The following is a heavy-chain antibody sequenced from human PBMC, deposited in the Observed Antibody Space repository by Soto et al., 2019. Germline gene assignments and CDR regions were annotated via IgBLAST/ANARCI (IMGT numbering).Heavy chain of an antibody. Sequence: QVQLQESGPGLVKPSGTLSLTCAVSGGSISSSNWWSWVRQPPGKGLEWIGEIYHSGSTNYNPSLKSRVTISVDKSTNQCSLKLTSVTAAGTAVYYCARAAMGGSSWPFDYWGQGTLVTVSS. CDR2: IYHSGST. CDR3: ARAAMGGSSWPFDY. D-gene: IGHD6-13*01. V-gene: IGHV4-4*02. J-gene: IGHJ4*02. CDR1: GGSISSSNW.